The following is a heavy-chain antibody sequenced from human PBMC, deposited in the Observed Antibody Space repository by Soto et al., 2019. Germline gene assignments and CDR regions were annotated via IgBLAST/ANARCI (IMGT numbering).Heavy chain of an antibody. D-gene: IGHD6-19*01. Sequence: SETLSLTCTVSGGSISSYYWSWIRQPPGKGLEWIGYIYYSGSTNYNPSLKSRVTISVDTSKNQFSLKLSSVTAADTAVYYCARGIGGAVAGTGHWFDHWGQGPLVTVSS. V-gene: IGHV4-59*01. CDR2: IYYSGST. CDR1: GGSISSYY. CDR3: ARGIGGAVAGTGHWFDH. J-gene: IGHJ5*02.